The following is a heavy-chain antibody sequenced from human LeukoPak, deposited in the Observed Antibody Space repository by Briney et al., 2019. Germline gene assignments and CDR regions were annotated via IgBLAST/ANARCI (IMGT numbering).Heavy chain of an antibody. CDR1: GGSINSDDYY. CDR2: IYYSGST. D-gene: IGHD6-13*01. V-gene: IGHV4-30-4*01. CDR3: ARHHSSSWYAPFDY. Sequence: PSQTLSLTCSVSGGSINSDDYYWSWIRQPPGKGLEWIGYIYYSGSTYYNPSLKSRVTISVDTSKDQFSLKLSSVTAADTAVYYCARHHSSSWYAPFDYWGQGTLVTVSS. J-gene: IGHJ4*02.